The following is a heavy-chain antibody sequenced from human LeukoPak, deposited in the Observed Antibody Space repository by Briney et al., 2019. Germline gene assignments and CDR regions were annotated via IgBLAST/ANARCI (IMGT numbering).Heavy chain of an antibody. CDR1: GGTFSSYA. CDR2: IIPIFGTA. J-gene: IGHJ4*02. CDR3: ARDTAAAGTYYFDY. Sequence: SVKVSSKASGGTFSSYAISWVQQAPGQGLEWMGGIIPIFGTANYAQKFQGRVTITTDESTSTAYMELSSLRSEDTAVYYCARDTAAAGTYYFDYWGQGTLVTVSS. D-gene: IGHD6-13*01. V-gene: IGHV1-69*05.